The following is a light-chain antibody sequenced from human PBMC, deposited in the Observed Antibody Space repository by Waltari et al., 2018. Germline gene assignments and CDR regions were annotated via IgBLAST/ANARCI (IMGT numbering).Light chain of an antibody. V-gene: IGKV1-27*01. J-gene: IGKJ3*01. CDR2: GSS. CDR3: QKYNSAPLP. CDR1: QDINNY. Sequence: DIQMTQSPSSLSASVGDRVTITCRASQDINNYLVWYQQKPGKVPKVLIYGSSTLQSGVPSRFSGSGSGTDFTLTITSLQPEDVATYYCQKYNSAPLPFGPGTKVAIK.